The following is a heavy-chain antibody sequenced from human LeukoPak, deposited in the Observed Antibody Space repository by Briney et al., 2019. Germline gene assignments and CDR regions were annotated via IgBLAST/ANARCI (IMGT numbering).Heavy chain of an antibody. CDR2: ISAYNGNT. CDR1: GYTFTSYG. Sequence: ASVKVSCKASGYTFTSYGISWVRQAPGQGLEWMGWISAYNGNTNYAQKLQGRVTMTTDTSTSTAYMELRSLRSDDTAVYYCAAQGAASSSWYSDPRPYYYYGMDVWGQGTTVTVSS. V-gene: IGHV1-18*01. D-gene: IGHD6-13*01. CDR3: AAQGAASSSWYSDPRPYYYYGMDV. J-gene: IGHJ6*02.